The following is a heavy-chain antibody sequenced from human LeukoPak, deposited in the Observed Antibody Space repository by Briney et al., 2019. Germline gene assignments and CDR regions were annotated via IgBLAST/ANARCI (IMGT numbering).Heavy chain of an antibody. Sequence: GGSLRLSCSASGFTFSSYAIHWVRQAPAKGPEYVSGINYDGGSTYDADPVKGRFTISRDNSKNKVYLQMSSLRADDTAVYYCVKDQAGVGDYWGQGTLVTVSS. D-gene: IGHD3-3*01. J-gene: IGHJ4*02. CDR3: VKDQAGVGDY. CDR1: GFTFSSYA. CDR2: INYDGGST. V-gene: IGHV3-64D*06.